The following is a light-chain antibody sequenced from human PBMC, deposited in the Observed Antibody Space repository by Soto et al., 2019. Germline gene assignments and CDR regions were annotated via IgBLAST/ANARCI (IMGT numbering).Light chain of an antibody. J-gene: IGKJ1*01. Sequence: EIVLTQSPGTLSLSPGERATLSCRASQSVSSSYLAWYQQKPGQAPRLLIYGASSRATGIPDRFSGSGSGTDFTLTISRLEPEDFAEYYCPQYGSSPPTFGQGTKVEIK. V-gene: IGKV3-20*01. CDR1: QSVSSSY. CDR2: GAS. CDR3: PQYGSSPPT.